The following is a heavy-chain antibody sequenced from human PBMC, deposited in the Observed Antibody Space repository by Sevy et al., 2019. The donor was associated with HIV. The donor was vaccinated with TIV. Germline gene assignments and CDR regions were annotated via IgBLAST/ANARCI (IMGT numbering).Heavy chain of an antibody. Sequence: SETLSLTCTVSGGSISSGGYYWSWIRQHPGKGLEWIGYIYYSGSTYYNPSLKSRVTISVDTSKNQFSLKLCSVTAADTAVYYCARVMTTVNENWFDPWGQGTLVTVSS. CDR1: GGSISSGGYY. CDR2: IYYSGST. V-gene: IGHV4-31*03. D-gene: IGHD4-17*01. J-gene: IGHJ5*02. CDR3: ARVMTTVNENWFDP.